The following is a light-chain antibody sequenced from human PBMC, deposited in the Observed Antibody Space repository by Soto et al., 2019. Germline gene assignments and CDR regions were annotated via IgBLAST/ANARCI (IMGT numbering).Light chain of an antibody. CDR1: ESVTSS. Sequence: EIVMTQSPATLSVSPGDRATLSCRASESVTSSLAWYQQKPGQPPRLLIYAASTRATDVPARFSGGGSETEFTLTITSLQPEDFAIYYCQQYNNWPLTFGGGTKVDIK. J-gene: IGKJ4*01. V-gene: IGKV3-15*01. CDR2: AAS. CDR3: QQYNNWPLT.